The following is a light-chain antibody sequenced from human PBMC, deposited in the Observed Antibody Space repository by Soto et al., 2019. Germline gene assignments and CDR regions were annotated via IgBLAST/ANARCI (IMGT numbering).Light chain of an antibody. CDR3: QQSYRSPWT. CDR2: AAS. J-gene: IGKJ1*01. CDR1: QSISTY. Sequence: IQVTQSAPSLSASVGDRVTITCRASQSISTYVNWYQQKLGKAPKLLIHAASSLQSGVPSRFSGSGSGTDFTLTINSLQPEDFATYFCQQSYRSPWTFGQGTKVDNK. V-gene: IGKV1-39*01.